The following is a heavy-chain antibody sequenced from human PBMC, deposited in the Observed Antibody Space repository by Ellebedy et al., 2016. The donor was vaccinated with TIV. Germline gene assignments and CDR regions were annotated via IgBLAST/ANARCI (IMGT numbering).Heavy chain of an antibody. V-gene: IGHV4-61*01. CDR2: IYYSGST. D-gene: IGHD1-26*01. J-gene: IGHJ4*02. CDR3: ARGPRGAFDY. Sequence: SETLSLTXTVSGGSVSSGSYYWSWIRQPPGKGLEWIGYIYYSGSTNYNPSLKSRVTISVDTSKNQFSLKLSSVTAADTAVYYCARGPRGAFDYWGQGTLVTVSS. CDR1: GGSVSSGSYY.